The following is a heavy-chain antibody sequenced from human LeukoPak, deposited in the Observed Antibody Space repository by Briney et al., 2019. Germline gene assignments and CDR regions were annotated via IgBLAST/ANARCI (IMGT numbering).Heavy chain of an antibody. V-gene: IGHV1-69*01. Sequence: SVKVSCKASGGTFSSYAISWVRQAPGQGLEWMGGIIPIFGTANYAQKFQGRVTITADESTSTAYMELSSLRSEDTAVYYCASHYYDSSEGAFDIWGQGTMVTVSS. CDR1: GGTFSSYA. J-gene: IGHJ3*02. D-gene: IGHD3-22*01. CDR3: ASHYYDSSEGAFDI. CDR2: IIPIFGTA.